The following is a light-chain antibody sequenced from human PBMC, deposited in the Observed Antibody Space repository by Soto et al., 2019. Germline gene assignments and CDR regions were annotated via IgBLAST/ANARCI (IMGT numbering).Light chain of an antibody. CDR3: QPSNIWPLN. CDR2: DTS. CDR1: QGIGDT. V-gene: IGKV3-15*01. Sequence: EVVMTQSPATLSVSPGYCVTLSCRANQGIGDTLAWYQHKPGQTPRLLIYDTSTRSTGVPARFRGSRSEPEFTLTINRQQSEELEIYYCQPSNIWPLNFGGGTKVESK. J-gene: IGKJ4*01.